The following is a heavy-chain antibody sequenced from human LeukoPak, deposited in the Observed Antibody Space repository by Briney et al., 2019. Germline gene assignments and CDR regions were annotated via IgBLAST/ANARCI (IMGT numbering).Heavy chain of an antibody. CDR2: INHSGST. V-gene: IGHV4-34*01. D-gene: IGHD3-16*02. Sequence: SETLSLICAVYGGSFSGYYWSWIRQPPGKGLEWIGEINHSGSTNYNPSLKSRVTISVDTSKNQFSLKLSSVTAADTAVYYCARHRRNDYVWGSYRSNWFDPWGQGTLVTVSS. J-gene: IGHJ5*02. CDR3: ARHRRNDYVWGSYRSNWFDP. CDR1: GGSFSGYY.